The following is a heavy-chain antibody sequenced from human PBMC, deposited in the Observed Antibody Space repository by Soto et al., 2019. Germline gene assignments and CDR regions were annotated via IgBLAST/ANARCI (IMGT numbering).Heavy chain of an antibody. CDR2: ISRSGSTI. CDR3: AREIWFGEFYGMDV. V-gene: IGHV3-48*03. CDR1: GFTFSSYE. Sequence: EVQLVESGGGLVQPGGSLRLSCAASGFTFSSYEMNWVRQAPGKGLEWVSYISRSGSTIYYADSVKGRFTISRDNAKNSLYLQMNSLRAEDTAVYYCAREIWFGEFYGMDVWGKVTTVTVSS. J-gene: IGHJ6*04. D-gene: IGHD3-10*01.